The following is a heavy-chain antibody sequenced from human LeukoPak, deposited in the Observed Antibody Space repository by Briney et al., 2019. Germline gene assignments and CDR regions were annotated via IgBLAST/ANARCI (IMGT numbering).Heavy chain of an antibody. CDR3: AREPESGSYNDY. V-gene: IGHV4-59*01. CDR2: IYYSGST. D-gene: IGHD3-10*01. Sequence: PSETLPLTCTVSGGSISSYYWSWIRQPPGKGLEWIGYIYYSGSTNYNPSLKSRVTISVDTSKNQFSQKLSSVTAADTAVYYCAREPESGSYNDYWGQGTLVTVSS. J-gene: IGHJ4*02. CDR1: GGSISSYY.